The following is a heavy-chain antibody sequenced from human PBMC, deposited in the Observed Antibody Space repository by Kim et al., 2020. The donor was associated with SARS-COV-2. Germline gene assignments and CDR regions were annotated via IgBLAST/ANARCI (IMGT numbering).Heavy chain of an antibody. D-gene: IGHD6-13*01. V-gene: IGHV3-33*01. J-gene: IGHJ4*02. CDR1: GFTFSSYG. CDR2: IWYDGSNK. CDR3: ARDMDSSSWYCGFCFLDD. Sequence: GGSLRLSCAASGFTFSSYGMHWVRQAPGKGLEWVAVIWYDGSNKYYADSVKGRFTISRDNSKNTLYLQMNSLRAEDTAVYYCARDMDSSSWYCGFCFLDDWGQGTLVTVSS.